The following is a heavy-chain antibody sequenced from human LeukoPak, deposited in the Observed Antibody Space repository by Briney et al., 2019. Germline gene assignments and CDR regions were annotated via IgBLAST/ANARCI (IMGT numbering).Heavy chain of an antibody. D-gene: IGHD3-9*01. CDR2: ISSSSSTI. J-gene: IGHJ6*02. CDR1: GFTFSNYS. Sequence: WETLTLTCAASGFTFSNYSRNWIRQAPGKGLEWVSYISSSSSTIYYADTVKGRSTISRDNAKTSLYLKMNSLRAEDTAVYYCARGEYYDILTGLYYYYYGMDVWGQGTTVTVSS. V-gene: IGHV3-48*01. CDR3: ARGEYYDILTGLYYYYYGMDV.